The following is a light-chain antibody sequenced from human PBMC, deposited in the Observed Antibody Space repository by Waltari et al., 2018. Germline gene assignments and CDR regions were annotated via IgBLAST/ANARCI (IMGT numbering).Light chain of an antibody. CDR2: GAS. V-gene: IGKV3-20*01. J-gene: IGKJ1*01. Sequence: ETVLTQSPGTLSWSPGARATLPCRARQSVGRYLAWYQQKPGQAPRLLIHGASTTAPGLPDRFIGSVSATDFSLIISRLEPEDFAVYFCQKYEALPATFGQGTKVEIK. CDR1: QSVGRY. CDR3: QKYEALPAT.